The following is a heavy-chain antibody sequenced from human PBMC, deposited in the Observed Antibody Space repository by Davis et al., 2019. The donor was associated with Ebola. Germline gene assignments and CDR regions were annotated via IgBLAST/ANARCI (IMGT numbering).Heavy chain of an antibody. CDR2: IRYDGSNK. V-gene: IGHV3-30*02. J-gene: IGHJ6*03. CDR1: GFTFSSYG. D-gene: IGHD6-19*01. CDR3: AKKQWLVGDYYYYMDV. Sequence: PGGSLRLSCAASGFTFSSYGMHWVRQAPGKGLEWVAFIRYDGSNKYYADSVKGRFTISRDNSKNTLYLQMNSLRAEDTAVYYCAKKQWLVGDYYYYMDVWGKGTTVTVSS.